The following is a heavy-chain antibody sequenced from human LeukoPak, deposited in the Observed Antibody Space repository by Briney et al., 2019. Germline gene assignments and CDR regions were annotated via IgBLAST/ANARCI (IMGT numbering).Heavy chain of an antibody. D-gene: IGHD6-19*01. Sequence: GGSLRLSCAADGFIFSIAGMSWARQAGRGWMGWATDINVGGDSTYYAASVKAPFTITRDNSKNTLYLQMNSPRAEDTAVFYCANWIDSGGWTYWGQGTLVTVSS. J-gene: IGHJ4*02. CDR2: INVGGDST. CDR3: ANWIDSGGWTY. V-gene: IGHV3-23*01. CDR1: GFIFSIAG.